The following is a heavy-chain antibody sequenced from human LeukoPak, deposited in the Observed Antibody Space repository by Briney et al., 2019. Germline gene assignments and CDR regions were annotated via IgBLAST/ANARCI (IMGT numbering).Heavy chain of an antibody. D-gene: IGHD5-24*01. CDR1: GGSISSGVYY. V-gene: IGHV4-31*03. J-gene: IGHJ4*02. Sequence: PSETLSLTCTVSGGSISSGVYYWSWIRQHPGKGLEWIGYIYYSGSTYYNPSLKSRVTISVDTSKNQFSLKLSSVTAADTAVYYCARARDGYLYAAFDYWGQGTLVTVSS. CDR3: ARARDGYLYAAFDY. CDR2: IYYSGST.